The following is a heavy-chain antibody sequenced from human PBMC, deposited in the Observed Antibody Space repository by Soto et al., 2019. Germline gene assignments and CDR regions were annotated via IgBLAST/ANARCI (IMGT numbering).Heavy chain of an antibody. CDR3: ARGGTPDCSSASCHNDWFDP. CDR2: IYHSGTT. D-gene: IGHD2-2*01. J-gene: IGHJ5*02. Sequence: SETLSLTCAVYGGSISNGGYSWSWIRQPPGKGLEWIGYIYHSGTTYYSPSLKSRVIISVDTSKNQFSLTLSSVTAADTAVYYCARGGTPDCSSASCHNDWFDPWGQGTLVTVSS. V-gene: IGHV4-30-2*01. CDR1: GGSISNGGYS.